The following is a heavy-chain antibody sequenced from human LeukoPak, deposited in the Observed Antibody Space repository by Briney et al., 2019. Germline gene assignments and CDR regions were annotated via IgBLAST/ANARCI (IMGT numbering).Heavy chain of an antibody. Sequence: GGSLRLSCAASGFTFSSYAMHWVRQAPGKGLEWVAVISYDGSNKYYADSVKGRLTISRDNSKNTLYLQMNSLRAEDTAVYYCARALVGAIDYWGQGTLVTVSS. CDR1: GFTFSSYA. V-gene: IGHV3-30-3*01. D-gene: IGHD1-26*01. J-gene: IGHJ4*02. CDR2: ISYDGSNK. CDR3: ARALVGAIDY.